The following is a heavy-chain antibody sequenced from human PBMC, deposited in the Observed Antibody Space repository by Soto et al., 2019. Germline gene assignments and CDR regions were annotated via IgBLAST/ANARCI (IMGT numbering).Heavy chain of an antibody. J-gene: IGHJ3*02. V-gene: IGHV4-38-2*01. Sequence: SETLSLTCVVSGYSISSGNYWGWIRQPPGQGLEWLGSFYHSGNTYYNPSLKSRVTIAEDASKNQFSLRLNSVTTADTAVYFCARARCYDGFDIWGQGTLGTVSS. D-gene: IGHD2-15*01. CDR2: FYHSGNT. CDR3: ARARCYDGFDI. CDR1: GYSISSGNY.